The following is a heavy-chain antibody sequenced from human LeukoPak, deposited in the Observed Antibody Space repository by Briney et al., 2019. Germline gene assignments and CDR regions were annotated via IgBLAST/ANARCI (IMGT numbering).Heavy chain of an antibody. V-gene: IGHV4-4*07. J-gene: IGHJ4*02. Sequence: PSETLSLTCTVSGGSISSYYWSWIRQPAGKGLEWIGRIYTSGSTNYNPSLKSRVTISVDTSKNQFSLKLSSVTAADTAVYYCARDPRIQLWVTYLYYFDYWGQGTLVTVSS. D-gene: IGHD5-18*01. CDR1: GGSISSYY. CDR3: ARDPRIQLWVTYLYYFDY. CDR2: IYTSGST.